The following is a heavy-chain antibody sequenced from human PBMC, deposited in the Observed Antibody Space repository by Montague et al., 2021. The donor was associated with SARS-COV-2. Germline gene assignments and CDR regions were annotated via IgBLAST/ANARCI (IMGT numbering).Heavy chain of an antibody. CDR1: GRSVSSGSYY. V-gene: IGHV4-61*01. CDR2: IYYRGST. Sequence: SETLSLTCPVSGRSVSSGSYYWSWIRQPPGKGLEWIGYIYYRGSTKYXPSLKCRVTITVETSKNQFSLKLSPVTAADSAVYYCATSLSGGYYDILTGYYSGYYYGMDVWGQGTTVTVSS. CDR3: ATSLSGGYYDILTGYYSGYYYGMDV. J-gene: IGHJ6*02. D-gene: IGHD3-9*01.